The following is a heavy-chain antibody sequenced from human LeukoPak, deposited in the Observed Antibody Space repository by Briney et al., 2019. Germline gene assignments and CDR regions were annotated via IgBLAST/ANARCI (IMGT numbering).Heavy chain of an antibody. CDR2: VYYSGNT. V-gene: IGHV4-59*11. D-gene: IGHD3-22*01. J-gene: IGHJ6*03. Sequence: SETLSLTCSVSGGSISSHFWTWIRQPPGKGLEWIGYVYYSGNTNYNPSLRSRVTISIDTSKNQFSLNLKSVTAADTAIYYCARGGQDYYDSSGQGNYYYYYYMDVWGKGTTVTISS. CDR3: ARGGQDYYDSSGQGNYYYYYYMDV. CDR1: GGSISSHF.